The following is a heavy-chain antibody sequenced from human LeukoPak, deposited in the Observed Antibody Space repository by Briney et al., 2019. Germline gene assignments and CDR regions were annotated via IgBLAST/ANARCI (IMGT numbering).Heavy chain of an antibody. V-gene: IGHV3-74*01. CDR3: ARDPESEGLVDY. Sequence: GGSLRPSCAASGFTFSSYAMSWVRQAPGKGLEWVSRINSDGSSTSYADSVKGRFTISRDNAKNTLYLQMNSLRAEDTAVYYCARDPESEGLVDYWGQGTLVTVSS. J-gene: IGHJ4*02. CDR2: INSDGSST. D-gene: IGHD1-14*01. CDR1: GFTFSSYA.